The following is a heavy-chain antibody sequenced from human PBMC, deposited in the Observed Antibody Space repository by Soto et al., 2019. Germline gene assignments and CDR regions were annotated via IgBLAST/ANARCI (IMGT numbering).Heavy chain of an antibody. CDR1: GFSLSNSGVG. CDR2: IYGDNDK. D-gene: IGHD4-17*01. V-gene: IGHV2-5*02. J-gene: IGHJ4*02. CDR3: EHCTLHYYGDYDSGTSHVFDS. Sequence: QITLKESGPSPVKPTQTLTVTCTFAGFSLSNSGVGVAWIRQPPGKALEWLALIYGDNDKRYSPSLKARLTITKDTSKNQVVLTMTNMDPVDTATYSCEHCTLHYYGDYDSGTSHVFDSWGQGTLVTVSS.